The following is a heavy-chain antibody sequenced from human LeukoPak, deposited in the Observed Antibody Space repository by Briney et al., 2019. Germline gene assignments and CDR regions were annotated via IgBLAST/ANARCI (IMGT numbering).Heavy chain of an antibody. CDR2: IRYDGSDQ. CDR3: ARDVEQWLVRVYYFDS. Sequence: PGGSLRLSCAASGFTFSSFGIHWVRQAPGKGLEWVAFIRYDGSDQYYADSVKGRFTISRDNAKNSLYLQMNSLRAEDTAVYYCARDVEQWLVRVYYFDSWGQGTLVTVSS. V-gene: IGHV3-30*02. J-gene: IGHJ4*02. CDR1: GFTFSSFG. D-gene: IGHD6-19*01.